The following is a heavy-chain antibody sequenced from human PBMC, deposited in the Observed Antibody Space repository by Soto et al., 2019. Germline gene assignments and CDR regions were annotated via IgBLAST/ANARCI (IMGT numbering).Heavy chain of an antibody. CDR1: GYSFTSYW. Sequence: GESLKISCKGSGYSFTSYWISWVRQMPGKGLEWMGRIDPSDSYTNYSPSFQGHVTISADKSISTAYLQWSSLKASDTAMYYCASRTNSGGPYYYYGMDVWGQGTTVTVSS. CDR2: IDPSDSYT. CDR3: ASRTNSGGPYYYYGMDV. D-gene: IGHD2-8*01. V-gene: IGHV5-10-1*01. J-gene: IGHJ6*02.